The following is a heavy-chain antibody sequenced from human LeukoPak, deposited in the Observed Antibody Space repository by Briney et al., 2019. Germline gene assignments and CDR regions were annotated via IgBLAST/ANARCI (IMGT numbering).Heavy chain of an antibody. CDR1: GFTFTSSA. CDR2: IVVGSGNT. V-gene: IGHV1-58*02. D-gene: IGHD3-22*01. CDR3: AADLNYYDSSGSGDY. Sequence: TSVKVSCKASGFTFTSSAMQWVRQARGQRLEWIGWIVVGSGNTNYAQKFQERVTITRDMSTSTAYMALTSLRSEDTAVYYCAADLNYYDSSGSGDYWGQGTLVTVSS. J-gene: IGHJ4*02.